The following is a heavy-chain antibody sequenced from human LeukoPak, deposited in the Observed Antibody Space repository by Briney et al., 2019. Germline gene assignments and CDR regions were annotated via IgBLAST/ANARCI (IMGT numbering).Heavy chain of an antibody. Sequence: GGSLRLSYAASGFTFSSYAMHWVRQAPGKGLEYVSAISSNGGSTYYANSVKGRFTISRDNSKNTLYLQMGSLRAEDMAVYYCARDGYSSGRDPFDYWDQGTLVTVSS. D-gene: IGHD6-19*01. CDR1: GFTFSSYA. J-gene: IGHJ4*02. CDR2: ISSNGGST. CDR3: ARDGYSSGRDPFDY. V-gene: IGHV3-64*01.